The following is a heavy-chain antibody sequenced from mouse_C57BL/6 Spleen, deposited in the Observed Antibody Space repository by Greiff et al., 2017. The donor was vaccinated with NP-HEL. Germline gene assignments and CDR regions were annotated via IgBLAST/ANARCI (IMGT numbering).Heavy chain of an antibody. J-gene: IGHJ4*01. Sequence: QVQLQQPGAELVKPGASVKLSCKASGFTFTSYGMHWVKQRPGQGLEWIGMIHPNSGSTNYNEKFKSKATLTVDKSSSTAYMQLSSLASEDSAVYYCARAFLRCYAMDYWGQGTSVTVSS. V-gene: IGHV1-64*01. CDR2: IHPNSGST. CDR1: GFTFTSYG. CDR3: ARAFLRCYAMDY.